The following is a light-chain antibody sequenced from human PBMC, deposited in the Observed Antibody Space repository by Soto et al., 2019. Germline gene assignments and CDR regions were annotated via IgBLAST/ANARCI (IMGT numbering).Light chain of an antibody. Sequence: DIQMTQSPSSLSASVGDRVTITCRARQGIGNHLAWFQQEPGKAPKSLLYGVSGLHSGVPSKFRGSGSGTDFTLTIYSVQPEDFATYYCQQYDSYPTFGQGTRLEMK. J-gene: IGKJ5*01. CDR2: GVS. CDR3: QQYDSYPT. CDR1: QGIGNH. V-gene: IGKV1-16*02.